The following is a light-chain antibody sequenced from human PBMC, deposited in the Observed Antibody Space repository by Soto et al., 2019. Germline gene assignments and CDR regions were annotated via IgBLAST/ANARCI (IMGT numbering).Light chain of an antibody. J-gene: IGKJ3*01. CDR2: DAS. CDR1: QSVTSY. CDR3: QQRSNWPT. Sequence: IVMTQSPATLSVSPGERATLSCRAGQSVTSYLAWYQQKPGQAPRLLIYDASNRATGIPARFTGSGSGTDFTLTISSLEPEDFAVYYCQQRSNWPTFGPGTKVDIK. V-gene: IGKV3-11*01.